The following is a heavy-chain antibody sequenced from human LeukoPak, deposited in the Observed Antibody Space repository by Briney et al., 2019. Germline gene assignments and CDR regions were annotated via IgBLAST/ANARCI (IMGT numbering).Heavy chain of an antibody. D-gene: IGHD1-7*01. CDR2: IIPIFGTA. Sequence: ASVKVSCKASGGTFSSYAISWVRQAPGQGLEWMGGIIPIFGTANYAQKFQGRVTITADESTSTAYMELSSLRSEDTAVYYCAREFPPTELGLRGISYYMDVWGKGTTVTVSS. J-gene: IGHJ6*03. CDR3: AREFPPTELGLRGISYYMDV. V-gene: IGHV1-69*13. CDR1: GGTFSSYA.